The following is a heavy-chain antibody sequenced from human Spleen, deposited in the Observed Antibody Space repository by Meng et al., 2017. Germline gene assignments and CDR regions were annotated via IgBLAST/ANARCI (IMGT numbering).Heavy chain of an antibody. CDR2: ISCIGGST. CDR3: ARDISAWYRYYFDY. CDR1: GFTFSTYA. Sequence: GESLKISCAASGFTFSTYAMRWVRQAPGKGLEWVSAISCIGGSTYYADSVKGRFTISRDNYKNTLYLQMNSLRAEDTAVYYCARDISAWYRYYFDYWGQGTLVTVSS. V-gene: IGHV3-23*01. J-gene: IGHJ4*02. D-gene: IGHD6-13*01.